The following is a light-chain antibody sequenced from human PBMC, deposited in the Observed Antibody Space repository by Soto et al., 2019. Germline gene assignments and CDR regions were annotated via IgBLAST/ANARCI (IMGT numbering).Light chain of an antibody. CDR3: AAWDDSLNGYV. J-gene: IGLJ1*01. Sequence: QAVLTQPPSASGTPGQRVTISCSGSSSNIGSNTVNWYQLLPGTAPKLLMYSFNERPSGVPDRFSGSRSGTSASLAIRGLQFEDEADYYCAAWDDSLNGYVFGSGTKLTVL. CDR2: SFN. V-gene: IGLV1-44*01. CDR1: SSNIGSNT.